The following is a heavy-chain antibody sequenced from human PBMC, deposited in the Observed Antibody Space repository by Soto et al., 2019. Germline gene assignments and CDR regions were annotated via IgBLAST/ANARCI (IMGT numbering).Heavy chain of an antibody. CDR2: INPNNGAT. J-gene: IGHJ4*02. CDR3: SVQRDY. D-gene: IGHD1-1*01. CDR1: GYSFIAYS. V-gene: IGHV1-2*02. Sequence: ASAKASCKASGYSFIAYSIHWVRQAPGQGFEWVGWINPNNGATNIARKFQGRVTMTRDTSISTAYMEVSRLRSDDTAVYYCSVQRDYWGQGTMVTVSS.